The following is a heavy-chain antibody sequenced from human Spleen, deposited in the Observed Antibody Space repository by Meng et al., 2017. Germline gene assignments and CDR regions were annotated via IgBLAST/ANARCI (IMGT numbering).Heavy chain of an antibody. Sequence: GESLKISCAASGFTFDDYAMHWVRQAPGKGLEWVSLISWDGVSTYYADSVKGRFTISRDNSKNSLYLQMNSLRAEDTALYYCAKSGRNYYYYYGMDVWGQGTTVTVSS. CDR2: ISWDGVST. CDR1: GFTFDDYA. CDR3: AKSGRNYYYYYGMDV. J-gene: IGHJ6*02. V-gene: IGHV3-43D*04.